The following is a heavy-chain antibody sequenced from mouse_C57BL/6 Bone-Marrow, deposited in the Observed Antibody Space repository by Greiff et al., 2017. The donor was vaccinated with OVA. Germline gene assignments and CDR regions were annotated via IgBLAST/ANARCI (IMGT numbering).Heavy chain of an antibody. Sequence: EVQLVESGGGLVKPGGSLKLSCAASGFTFSSYTMSWVRQTPEKRLEWVATISGGGGNTYYPDSVKGRLTISRDNAKNTLYLQMSSLRSEDPALYYCARHGGSYYFDYWGQGTTLTVSS. CDR3: ARHGGSYYFDY. CDR1: GFTFSSYT. V-gene: IGHV5-9*01. J-gene: IGHJ2*01. CDR2: ISGGGGNT.